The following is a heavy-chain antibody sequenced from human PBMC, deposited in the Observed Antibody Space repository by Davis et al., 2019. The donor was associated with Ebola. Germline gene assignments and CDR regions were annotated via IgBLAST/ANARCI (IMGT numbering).Heavy chain of an antibody. Sequence: PGGSLRLSCAASGFTFSNFGMHWVRQAPGKGLEWVAVVSYDGSVTHYADSLRGRFTVSRDNSWNTVSLQMRSLRTDDTGVYYCAKETNEFSSSSNDYWGQGILVTVSS. CDR2: VSYDGSVT. CDR1: GFTFSNFG. V-gene: IGHV3-30*18. D-gene: IGHD6-6*01. CDR3: AKETNEFSSSSNDY. J-gene: IGHJ4*02.